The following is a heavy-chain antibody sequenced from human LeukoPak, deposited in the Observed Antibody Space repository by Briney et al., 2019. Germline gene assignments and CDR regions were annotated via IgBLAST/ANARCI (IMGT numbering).Heavy chain of an antibody. CDR2: IYHSGST. CDR3: AREVHYYGSGPGDY. J-gene: IGHJ4*02. V-gene: IGHV4-38-2*02. D-gene: IGHD3-10*01. CDR1: GYSISSGYY. Sequence: SETLSLTCTVSGYSISSGYYWGWIRQPPGKGLEWIGSIYHSGSTYYNPSLKSRVTISVDTSKNQFSLKLSSVTAADTAVYYCAREVHYYGSGPGDYWGQGTLVTVSS.